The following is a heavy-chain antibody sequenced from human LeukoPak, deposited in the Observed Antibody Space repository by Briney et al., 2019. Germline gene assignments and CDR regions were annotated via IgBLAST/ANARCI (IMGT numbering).Heavy chain of an antibody. D-gene: IGHD3-9*01. Sequence: SETLSLTCTVSGGSISSSSYYWSWIRQPAGKGLEWIGRIYTGGNTNYNPSLKSRVTMSVDTSKNQFSLKLSSVTAADTAVYYCARAVINYYDILTGYYKHPIDAFDIWGQGTMVTVSS. J-gene: IGHJ3*02. CDR1: GGSISSSSYY. CDR3: ARAVINYYDILTGYYKHPIDAFDI. V-gene: IGHV4-61*02. CDR2: IYTGGNT.